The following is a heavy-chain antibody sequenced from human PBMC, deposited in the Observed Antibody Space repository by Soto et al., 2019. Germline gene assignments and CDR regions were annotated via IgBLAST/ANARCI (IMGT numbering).Heavy chain of an antibody. CDR3: ARGSLDYYGYIWGSSPAY. Sequence: SETLSLTCAVYGGSFSGYYWSWIRQPPGKGLEWIGEINHSGSTNYNPSLKSRVTISVDTSKNQFSLKLSSVTAADTAVYYCARGSLDYYGYIWGSSPAYWGQGTLVTVSS. CDR2: INHSGST. D-gene: IGHD3-16*01. CDR1: GGSFSGYY. J-gene: IGHJ4*02. V-gene: IGHV4-34*01.